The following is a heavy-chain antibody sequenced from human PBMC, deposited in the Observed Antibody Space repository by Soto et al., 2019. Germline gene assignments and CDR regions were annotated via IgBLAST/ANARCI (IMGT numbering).Heavy chain of an antibody. CDR1: GGSIRRGGYS. CDR2: IYHSGRT. V-gene: IGHV4-30-2*01. CDR3: ARVPGL. J-gene: IGHJ2*01. Sequence: QLQLQESGSGLVKPSQTLSLTCAVSGGSIRRGGYSWSWIRQPPGKGLEWIGYIYHSGRTYYNPSLKSRVTMSVDRSKNQFSLKLSSVTAADTAVYYCARVPGLWGRGTLVTVSS.